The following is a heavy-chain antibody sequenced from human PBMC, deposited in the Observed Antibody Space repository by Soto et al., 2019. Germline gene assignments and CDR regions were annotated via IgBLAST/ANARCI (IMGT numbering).Heavy chain of an antibody. J-gene: IGHJ4*02. V-gene: IGHV3-30-3*01. CDR1: GFIFSGYA. CDR3: AKETNAYEINF. D-gene: IGHD3-9*01. CDR2: ISYDGNTQ. Sequence: QVQLVESGGGVVQPGGSLRLSCAASGFIFSGYAMHWVRQAPGKGLEWVAVISYDGNTQYYADSVKGRFTVSRDNSNNRQYVEMNNLRDEDTAMYYCAKETNAYEINFWGQGTLVTVSP.